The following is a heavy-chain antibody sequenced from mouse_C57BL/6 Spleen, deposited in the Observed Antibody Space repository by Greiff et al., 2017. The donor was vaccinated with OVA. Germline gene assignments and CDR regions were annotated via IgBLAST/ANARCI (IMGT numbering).Heavy chain of an antibody. CDR2: IWSGGST. CDR3: AKNKGWGYYAMDY. D-gene: IGHD3-3*01. V-gene: IGHV2-4*01. Sequence: VQLQESGPGLVQPSQSLSITCTVSGFSLTSYGVHWVRQPPGKGLEWLGVIWSGGSTDYNAAFISRLSISKDNSKSQVFFKMNSLQADDTAIYYCAKNKGWGYYAMDYWGQGTSVTVSS. CDR1: GFSLTSYG. J-gene: IGHJ4*01.